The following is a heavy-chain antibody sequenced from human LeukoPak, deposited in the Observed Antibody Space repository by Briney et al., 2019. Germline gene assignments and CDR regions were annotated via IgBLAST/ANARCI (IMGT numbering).Heavy chain of an antibody. D-gene: IGHD3-22*01. CDR1: GFTFSSYG. CDR3: ARSENYYDSSPVVY. J-gene: IGHJ4*02. V-gene: IGHV3-30*03. CDR2: ISYDGSNK. Sequence: PGGSLRLSCAASGFTFSSYGMHWVRQAPGKGLEWVAVISYDGSNKYYADSVKGRFTISRDNSKNTLYPQMNSLRAEDTAVYYCARSENYYDSSPVVYWGQGTLVTVSS.